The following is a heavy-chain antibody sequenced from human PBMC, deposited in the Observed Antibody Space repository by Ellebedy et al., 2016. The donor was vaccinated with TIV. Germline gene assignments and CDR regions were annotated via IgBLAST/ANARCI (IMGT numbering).Heavy chain of an antibody. CDR1: GFIFSNYG. CDR2: ITHSGVDT. D-gene: IGHD2-2*01. Sequence: GESLKISCAASGFIFSNYGMTWVRQAPGKGLEWVSSITHSGVDTYFADSVKGRFTISRDNSKNTLYLQMNSLRPEDTAVYYCARADGGYCSSDSCYPVDFWGQGTLVVVSS. CDR3: ARADGGYCSSDSCYPVDF. V-gene: IGHV3-23*01. J-gene: IGHJ4*02.